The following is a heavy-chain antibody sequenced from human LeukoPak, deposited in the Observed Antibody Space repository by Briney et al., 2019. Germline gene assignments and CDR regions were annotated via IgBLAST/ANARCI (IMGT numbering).Heavy chain of an antibody. J-gene: IGHJ4*02. Sequence: PGGSLRLSCAASGFPFSRSRMHWVRQAPGKGLEFVSAISSSGDRTDYADSVKGRFSISRDNSRNTLYLQMGSLRPEDTAVYYCAGEWQGGIAAAGTRIEGDYWGQGTLVAVFS. CDR2: ISSSGDRT. D-gene: IGHD6-13*01. CDR3: AGEWQGGIAAAGTRIEGDY. CDR1: GFPFSRSR. V-gene: IGHV3-64*02.